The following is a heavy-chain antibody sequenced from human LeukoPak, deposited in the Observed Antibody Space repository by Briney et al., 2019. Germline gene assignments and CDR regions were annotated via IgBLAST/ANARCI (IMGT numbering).Heavy chain of an antibody. V-gene: IGHV3-9*01. D-gene: IGHD3-9*01. CDR1: GFTFDDYA. CDR2: ISWNSGSI. Sequence: QPGGSLRLSCAASGFTFDDYAMHWVRQAPGKGLEWVSGISWNSGSIGYADSVKGRFTISRDNAKNSLYLQMNSLRAEDTALYYCAKEKYDILTGYPGYFDYWGQGTLVTVSS. J-gene: IGHJ4*02. CDR3: AKEKYDILTGYPGYFDY.